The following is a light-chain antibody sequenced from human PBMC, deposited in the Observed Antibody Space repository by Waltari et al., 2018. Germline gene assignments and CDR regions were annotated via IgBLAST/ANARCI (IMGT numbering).Light chain of an antibody. CDR1: QSVGRF. Sequence: EIVLTQPPATLSLSPGEGSTLSCRASQSVGRFLAWYQQKPGQAPRLLIYDASNRATGIPARFSASGSGTDFTLTLSSLEPEDFAVYYCQQRSSWPYSFGQGTKLEIK. CDR3: QQRSSWPYS. J-gene: IGKJ2*03. CDR2: DAS. V-gene: IGKV3-11*01.